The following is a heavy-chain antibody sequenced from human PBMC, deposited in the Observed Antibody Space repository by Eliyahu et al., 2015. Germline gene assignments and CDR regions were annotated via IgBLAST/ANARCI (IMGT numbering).Heavy chain of an antibody. J-gene: IGHJ3*02. D-gene: IGHD5-12*01. CDR2: INXDGSDR. CDR1: GFNFVTHW. CDR3: ARGGYSHAFDI. Sequence: EELLVESGGGLVQPGGSLRLSCAAXGFNFVTHWMHWVRQAPGQGLVWVLRINXDGSDRIYADSVXGRFTISRDNXKNTLYLQVNSLRAEDTAVYYCARGGYSHAFDIWDQGTMVTVSS. V-gene: IGHV3-74*01.